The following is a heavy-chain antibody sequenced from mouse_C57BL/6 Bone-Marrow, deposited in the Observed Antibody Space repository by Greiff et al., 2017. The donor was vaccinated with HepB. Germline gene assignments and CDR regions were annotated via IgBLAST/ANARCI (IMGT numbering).Heavy chain of an antibody. CDR3: AREGDSTVVAPTFYFDY. J-gene: IGHJ2*01. D-gene: IGHD1-1*01. CDR1: GYSITSGYY. Sequence: EVKLQESGPGLVKPSQSLSLTCSVTGYSITSGYYWNWIRQFPGNKLEWMGYISYDGSNNYNPSLKNRISITRDTSKNQFFLKLNSVTTEDTATYYCAREGDSTVVAPTFYFDYWGQGTTLTVSS. V-gene: IGHV3-6*01. CDR2: ISYDGSN.